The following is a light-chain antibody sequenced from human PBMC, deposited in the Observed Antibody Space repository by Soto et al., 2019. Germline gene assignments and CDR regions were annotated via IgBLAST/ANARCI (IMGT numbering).Light chain of an antibody. CDR3: QQYGSSPWT. J-gene: IGKJ1*01. Sequence: EIVLTQSPDTLSLSPGERATLSCRASQSVRNSLFAWYQQKPGQAPRLLIFGASSRATGIPDRFSGSVSGTDFTLTISRLEPEDFAVYYCQQYGSSPWTFGQGTKVEIK. V-gene: IGKV3-20*01. CDR1: QSVRNSL. CDR2: GAS.